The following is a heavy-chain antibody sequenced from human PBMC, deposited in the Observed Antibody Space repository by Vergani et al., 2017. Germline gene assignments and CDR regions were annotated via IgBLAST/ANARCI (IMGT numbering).Heavy chain of an antibody. CDR2: ISGSGGST. V-gene: IGHV3-23*01. J-gene: IGHJ6*03. Sequence: EVHLLESGGGLVQPGGSLRLSCAASGFTFSSYAMSWVRQAPGKGLEWVSAISGSGGSTYYADSVKGRFTISRDKSKNTLYLQMNSLRAEETAVYYCAKYYDLLSCYYPPGDYYYMDVWGKGTTVTVSS. D-gene: IGHD3-3*01. CDR1: GFTFSSYA. CDR3: AKYYDLLSCYYPPGDYYYMDV.